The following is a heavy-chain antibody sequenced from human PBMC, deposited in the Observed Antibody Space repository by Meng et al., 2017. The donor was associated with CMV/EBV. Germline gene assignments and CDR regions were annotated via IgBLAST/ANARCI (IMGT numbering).Heavy chain of an antibody. CDR1: GWSFSGYY. CDR3: ARVCGGSCFDY. Sequence: QPWGAGLLQPSETRSPTCAVYGWSFSGYYWSWIRQPPGKVLEWIGEINHSVSTNYNPSLKSRVTISVDTSKNQFSLKLRSEDTAVYYCARVCGGSCFDYWGQGTLVTVSS. D-gene: IGHD2-15*01. V-gene: IGHV4-34*01. J-gene: IGHJ4*02. CDR2: INHSVST.